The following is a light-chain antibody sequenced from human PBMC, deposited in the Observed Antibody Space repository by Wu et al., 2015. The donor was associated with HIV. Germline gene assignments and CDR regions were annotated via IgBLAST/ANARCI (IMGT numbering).Light chain of an antibody. V-gene: IGKV3D-15*01. CDR3: QQYYDWPPYS. J-gene: IGKJ2*03. CDR1: QSVGSD. Sequence: EIIMTQSPASLSVSPGERVTLSCRASQSVGSDLAWYQQKPGQAPRLLMSDASTGATGIPARFSGSGSGTQFTLTISSLQSEDFGVYYCQQYYDWPPYSFGQGTKVEIK. CDR2: DAS.